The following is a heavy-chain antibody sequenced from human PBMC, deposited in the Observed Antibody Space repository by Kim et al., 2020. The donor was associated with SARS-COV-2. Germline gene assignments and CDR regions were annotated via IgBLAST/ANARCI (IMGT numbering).Heavy chain of an antibody. CDR2: T. CDR3: ATHFPMRFPMDV. Sequence: TTYSPSFQGQVTISADKSISTAYLQWSSLKASDTAMYYCATHFPMRFPMDVWGQGTTVTVSS. J-gene: IGHJ6*02. V-gene: IGHV5-51*01. D-gene: IGHD2-2*01.